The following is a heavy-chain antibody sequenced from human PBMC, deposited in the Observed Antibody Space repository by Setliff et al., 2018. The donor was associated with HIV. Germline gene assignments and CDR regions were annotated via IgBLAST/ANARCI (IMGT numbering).Heavy chain of an antibody. CDR1: GFTFGVYA. Sequence: GGYLRLSCTTSGFTFGVYAMTWVRQAPGKGLEWVGFIRHKAYGATAEYDASVKGRFTISRDDSKSITYLQMNGLQTEDTAIYYCTRESGGKIDYWGQGTLVTVSS. J-gene: IGHJ4*02. CDR2: IRHKAYGATA. CDR3: TRESGGKIDY. D-gene: IGHD2-15*01. V-gene: IGHV3-49*04.